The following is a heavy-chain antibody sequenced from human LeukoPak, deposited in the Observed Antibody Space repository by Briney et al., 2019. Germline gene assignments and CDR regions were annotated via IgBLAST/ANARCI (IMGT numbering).Heavy chain of an antibody. Sequence: SETLSLTCSVSGVSIKNYYWSWIRQPPGKGLEWIANIYYAGSSNYNPSLKSRVSLSIDASKNELSLKLTSVTAADTAIYYCARQAVIIPTGMEGPWFDPWGQGTLVAVSS. CDR1: GVSIKNYY. V-gene: IGHV4-59*08. D-gene: IGHD2/OR15-2a*01. J-gene: IGHJ5*02. CDR2: IYYAGSS. CDR3: ARQAVIIPTGMEGPWFDP.